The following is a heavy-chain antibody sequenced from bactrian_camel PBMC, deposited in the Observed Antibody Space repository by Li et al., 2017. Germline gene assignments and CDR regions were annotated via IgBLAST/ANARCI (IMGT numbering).Heavy chain of an antibody. CDR1: RPQPQDTASLYTFDSAC. Sequence: HVQLVESGGGSVQAGGSLRLSCEASRPQPQDTASLYTFDSACMGWFRQAPGKEPEGVASVDNIGIIRYADSMKGRATISLDNAKNTLYLQMNSLKPEDSAMYYCAAGEFLTCHWRWFVVRSGASWGQGTQVTVS. CDR3: AAGEFLTCHWRWFVVRSGAS. D-gene: IGHD1*01. J-gene: IGHJ6*01. V-gene: IGHV3S55*01. CDR2: VDNIGII.